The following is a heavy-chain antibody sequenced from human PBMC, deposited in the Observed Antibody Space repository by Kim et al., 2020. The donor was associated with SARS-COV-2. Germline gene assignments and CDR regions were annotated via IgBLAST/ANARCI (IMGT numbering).Heavy chain of an antibody. Sequence: GGSLRLSCAASGFTFSSYSMNWVRQAPGKGLEWVSYISSSSSTIYYADSVKGRFTISRDNAKNSLYLQMNSLRDEDTAVYYCAREGYYDILTGYFTPYYYYYGMDVWGQGTTVTVSS. J-gene: IGHJ6*02. D-gene: IGHD3-9*01. CDR2: ISSSSSTI. CDR1: GFTFSSYS. V-gene: IGHV3-48*02. CDR3: AREGYYDILTGYFTPYYYYYGMDV.